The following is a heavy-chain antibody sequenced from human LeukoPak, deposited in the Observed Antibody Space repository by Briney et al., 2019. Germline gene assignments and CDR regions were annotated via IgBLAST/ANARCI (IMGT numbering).Heavy chain of an antibody. CDR3: ARDCGGSSPFDY. D-gene: IGHD2-15*01. J-gene: IGHJ4*02. CDR2: ISSRDNTI. Sequence: GGSLRLSRAASGFTFSDYYMSWIRQAPGKGLEWVSYISSRDNTIYYADSVKGRFTISRDNAKNSLYLQMNSLRAEDTAVYYCARDCGGSSPFDYWGQGTLVTVSS. CDR1: GFTFSDYY. V-gene: IGHV3-11*04.